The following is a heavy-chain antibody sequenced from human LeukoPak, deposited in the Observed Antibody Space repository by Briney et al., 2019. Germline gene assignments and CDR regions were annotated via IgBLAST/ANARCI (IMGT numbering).Heavy chain of an antibody. D-gene: IGHD2-15*01. CDR2: INPSGGST. CDR3: ARVHCSGGSCYPVGDY. Sequence: GASVKVSCKASGYIFVSYYMQWVRQAPGQGLEWMGIINPSGGSTSYAQKFQGRVTMTRDTSTSTVYMELRSLRSEDSAMYYCARVHCSGGSCYPVGDYWGQGALVTVSS. CDR1: GYIFVSYY. V-gene: IGHV1-46*01. J-gene: IGHJ4*02.